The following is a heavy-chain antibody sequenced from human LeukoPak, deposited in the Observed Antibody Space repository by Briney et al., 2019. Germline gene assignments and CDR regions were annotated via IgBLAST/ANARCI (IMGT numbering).Heavy chain of an antibody. J-gene: IGHJ4*02. CDR1: GFTFSSRG. V-gene: IGHV3-21*01. Sequence: GGSLRLSCAASGFTFSSRGMNWVRQAPGKGLEWVSAISSDSIYINYADSVKGRFTISRDNAKESLYLQTNSLRAEDTAVYYCAKVGTGNQYGSGDFDYWGQGTLVTVSS. D-gene: IGHD3-10*01. CDR2: ISSDSIYI. CDR3: AKVGTGNQYGSGDFDY.